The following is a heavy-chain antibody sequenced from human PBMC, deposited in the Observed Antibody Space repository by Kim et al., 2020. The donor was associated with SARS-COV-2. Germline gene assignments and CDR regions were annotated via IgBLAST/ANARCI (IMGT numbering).Heavy chain of an antibody. Sequence: SVKVSCKASGGTFSSYAISWVRQAPGQGLEWMGGIIPIFGTANYAQKFQGRVTITADESTSTAYMELSSLRSEDTAVYYCASPKGGDSSGWYGGWDFDYWGQGTLVTVSS. D-gene: IGHD6-19*01. J-gene: IGHJ4*02. CDR3: ASPKGGDSSGWYGGWDFDY. V-gene: IGHV1-69*13. CDR2: IIPIFGTA. CDR1: GGTFSSYA.